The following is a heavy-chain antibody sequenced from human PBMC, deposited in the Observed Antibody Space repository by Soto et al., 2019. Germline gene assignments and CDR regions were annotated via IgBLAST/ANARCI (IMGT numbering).Heavy chain of an antibody. D-gene: IGHD3-22*01. J-gene: IGHJ5*02. CDR3: AKDRYYDTPGWFDP. CDR2: ISANGASI. V-gene: IGHV3-23*01. CDR1: GFTFRDHA. Sequence: QPGGSLRLSCVGSGFTFRDHAMRWVRQAPGRGLEWVSAISANGASIQHADSVKGRFSVSRDNAKNTVYLQMDNLRTEDSAVYYCAKDRYYDTPGWFDPWGQGSRVTVS.